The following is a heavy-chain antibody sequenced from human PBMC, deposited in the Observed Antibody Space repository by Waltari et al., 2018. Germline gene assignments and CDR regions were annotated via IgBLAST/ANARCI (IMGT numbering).Heavy chain of an antibody. CDR1: GFTFGDYW. CDR3: ARKGGRGYPYGPFYYDH. V-gene: IGHV3-74*01. Sequence: EVQLVESGGGLVQPGGSLRLSCAASGFTFGDYWMHWVRQPPGKGLDWVSRINIDGGYISYTDSVKGRFTISRDNDKNTLFLQLNSLRAEDTAVYYCARKGGRGYPYGPFYYDHWGQGTLVTVSP. CDR2: INIDGGYI. J-gene: IGHJ4*02. D-gene: IGHD5-18*01.